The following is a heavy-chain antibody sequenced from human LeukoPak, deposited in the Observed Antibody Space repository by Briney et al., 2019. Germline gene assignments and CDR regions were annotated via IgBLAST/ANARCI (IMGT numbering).Heavy chain of an antibody. V-gene: IGHV5-51*01. CDR1: GYSFTSFW. CDR2: IYPGDSDT. CDR3: ARGRYSGTYLSYFDY. J-gene: IGHJ4*02. D-gene: IGHD1-26*01. Sequence: GESLQISCKGSGYSFTSFWIAWVRQMPGKGVEWMGIIYPGDSDTRYSPSFEGQVTFSADKSISTAYLQWSSLKASDTAMYYCARGRYSGTYLSYFDYWAQGTLVTVSS.